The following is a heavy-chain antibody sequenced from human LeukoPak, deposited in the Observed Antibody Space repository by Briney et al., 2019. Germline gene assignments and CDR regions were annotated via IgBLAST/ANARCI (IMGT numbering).Heavy chain of an antibody. CDR2: ISGGGGST. V-gene: IGHV3-23*01. CDR3: AKGGKWDVTPFDY. J-gene: IGHJ4*02. Sequence: PGGSLRLSCAASGFTFTSYSMNWVRQAPGKGLEWVSTISGGGGSTYCADSVKGRFTISRDNSKNTLYLQVNCLRAEDTAVYYCAKGGKWDVTPFDYWGQGTLVTVSS. D-gene: IGHD1-26*01. CDR1: GFTFTSYS.